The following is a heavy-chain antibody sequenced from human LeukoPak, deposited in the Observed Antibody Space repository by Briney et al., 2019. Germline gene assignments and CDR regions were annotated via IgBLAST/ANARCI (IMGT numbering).Heavy chain of an antibody. Sequence: PGGSLRLSCAASGFTFSSYGMHWVRQAPGKGLEWVAVISYDGSNKYYADSVKGRITISRDNSKNTLYLQMNSLRAEDTAVYYCAKLMRMAHDYWGQGTLVTVSS. V-gene: IGHV3-30*18. D-gene: IGHD5-24*01. J-gene: IGHJ4*02. CDR1: GFTFSSYG. CDR3: AKLMRMAHDY. CDR2: ISYDGSNK.